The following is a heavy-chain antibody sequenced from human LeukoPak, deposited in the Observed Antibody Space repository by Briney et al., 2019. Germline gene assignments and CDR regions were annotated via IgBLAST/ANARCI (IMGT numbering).Heavy chain of an antibody. CDR1: GYSISSGYY. V-gene: IGHV4-38-2*02. CDR2: IYHSGST. D-gene: IGHD6-19*01. J-gene: IGHJ4*02. Sequence: SETLSLTCTVSGYSISSGYYWGWIRQPPGKGLEWIGSIYHSGSTYYNPSLKSRVTISVDTSKNQFSLKLSSVTAADTAVYCCASLRNSVAGTGFDYWGQGTLVTVSS. CDR3: ASLRNSVAGTGFDY.